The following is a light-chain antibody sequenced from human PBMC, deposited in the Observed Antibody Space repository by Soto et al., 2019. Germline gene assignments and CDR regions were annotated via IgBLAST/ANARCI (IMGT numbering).Light chain of an antibody. Sequence: QSSLTQPASVSGSPGHSITISCIGTSSDIGRYKLVSWYQHHPGKAPKLIIYEVTKRPSGVSNRFSASKSGNTASLTISGLQAEDEADYYCCSFAGRTPYVFGTGTKVTV. CDR2: EVT. V-gene: IGLV2-23*02. J-gene: IGLJ1*01. CDR3: CSFAGRTPYV. CDR1: SSDIGRYKL.